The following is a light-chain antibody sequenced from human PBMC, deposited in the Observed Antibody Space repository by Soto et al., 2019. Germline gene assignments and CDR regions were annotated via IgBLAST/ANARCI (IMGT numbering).Light chain of an antibody. Sequence: EIVLAQSPATLSLSPGERVTHTCRASQSVRSYLAWYQQKPGQAPRLLIYDASNRATGIPARFRGSGSGTDFTLTISSLEPEDFAVYYCQQRANWPATFGQGTRLEIK. CDR1: QSVRSY. CDR2: DAS. V-gene: IGKV3-11*01. J-gene: IGKJ5*01. CDR3: QQRANWPAT.